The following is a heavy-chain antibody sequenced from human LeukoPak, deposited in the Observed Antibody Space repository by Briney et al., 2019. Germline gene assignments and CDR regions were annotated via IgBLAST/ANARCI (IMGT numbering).Heavy chain of an antibody. J-gene: IGHJ6*02. CDR2: ISAYNGNT. CDR3: ARVMGSWRYYYSYGMDV. V-gene: IGHV1-18*01. CDR1: GYTFTSYG. D-gene: IGHD3-3*01. Sequence: ASVKVSCKASGYTFTSYGISWVRQAPGQGLEWMGWISAYNGNTNYAQKLQGRVTMTTDTSTSTAYMELRSLRSDDTAVYYCARVMGSWRYYYSYGMDVWGQGTTVTVSS.